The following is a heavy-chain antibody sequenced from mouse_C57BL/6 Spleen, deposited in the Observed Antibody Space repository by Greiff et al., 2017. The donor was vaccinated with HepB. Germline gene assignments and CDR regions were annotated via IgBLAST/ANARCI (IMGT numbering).Heavy chain of an antibody. CDR2: IDPETGGT. CDR3: TRSLYY. J-gene: IGHJ2*01. CDR1: GYTFTDYE. V-gene: IGHV1-15*01. Sequence: VQLQQSGAELVRPGASVKLSCKASGYTFTDYEMHWVKQTPVHGLEWIGAIDPETGGTAYNQKFKGKAILTADKSSSTAYMELRSLTSEDSAVYYCTRSLYYWGQGTTLTVSS.